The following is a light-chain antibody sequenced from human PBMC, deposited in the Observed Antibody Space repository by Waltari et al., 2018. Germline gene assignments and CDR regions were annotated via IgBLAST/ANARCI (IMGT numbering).Light chain of an antibody. CDR2: RTG. Sequence: QTVVTQEPSLTVSPGGTVTLTCASSTGAVTSGYYPNWFQQKPGQAPRALIYRTGNKHSWTPARFSGSLLGGKAALTLSGVQPEDEAEYYCLLYYGGAQLVFGGGTKLTVL. V-gene: IGLV7-43*01. J-gene: IGLJ2*01. CDR3: LLYYGGAQLV. CDR1: TGAVTSGYY.